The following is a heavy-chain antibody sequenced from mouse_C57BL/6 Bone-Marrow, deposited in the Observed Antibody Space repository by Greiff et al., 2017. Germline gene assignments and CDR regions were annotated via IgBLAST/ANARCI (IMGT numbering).Heavy chain of an antibody. CDR3: APLYYDYDGYYAMDY. CDR1: GYTFTDYY. V-gene: IGHV1-26*01. Sequence: EVQLQQSGPELVKPGASVKISCKASGYTFTDYYMNWVKQSHGKSLEWIGDINPNNGGTSYNQKFKGKATLTVDKSSSTAYMELRSLTSEDSAVYYCAPLYYDYDGYYAMDYWGQGTSVTVSS. D-gene: IGHD2-4*01. CDR2: INPNNGGT. J-gene: IGHJ4*01.